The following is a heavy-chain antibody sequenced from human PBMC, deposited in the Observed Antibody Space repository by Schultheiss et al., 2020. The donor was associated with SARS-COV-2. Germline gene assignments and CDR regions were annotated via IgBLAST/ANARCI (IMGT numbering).Heavy chain of an antibody. CDR2: IGTAGDT. V-gene: IGHV3-13*01. D-gene: IGHD2/OR15-2a*01. J-gene: IGHJ4*02. CDR1: GFTFSSYD. CDR3: AAVFTPIGL. Sequence: GESLKISCAASGFTFSSYDMHWVRQATGKGLEWVSAIGTAGDTYYPGSVKGRFTISRENAKNTLYLQMNSLRADDTAVYYCAAVFTPIGLWGQGTLVTVSS.